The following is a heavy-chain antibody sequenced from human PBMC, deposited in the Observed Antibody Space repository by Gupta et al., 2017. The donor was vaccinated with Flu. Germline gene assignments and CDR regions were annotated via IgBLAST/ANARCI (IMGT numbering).Heavy chain of an antibody. Sequence: QLQVQESGPGLVKPSETLSLTCTVSGGSIISSPYYWGWIRRPPGKGLEWIGSMFYSGSNSYNPSLKSRVTISIDTSNNQVFLRLSSVTAADTAVYYCARHGYTSSWTTPFDYWGQGTLVTVSS. J-gene: IGHJ4*02. V-gene: IGHV4-39*01. CDR3: ARHGYTSSWTTPFDY. CDR1: GGSIISSPYY. CDR2: MFYSGSN. D-gene: IGHD6-13*01.